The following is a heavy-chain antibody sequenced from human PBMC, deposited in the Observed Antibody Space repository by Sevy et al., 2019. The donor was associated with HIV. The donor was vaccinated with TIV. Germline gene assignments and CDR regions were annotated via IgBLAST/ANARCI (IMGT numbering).Heavy chain of an antibody. J-gene: IGHJ4*02. CDR2: IKGDGSDK. CDR1: GFTFSANW. CDR3: AHETFGRFES. D-gene: IGHD3-16*01. V-gene: IGHV3-7*01. Sequence: GGSLRLSCAASGFTFSANWMNWVRQAPGKGLEWVANIKGDGSDKYYLDSVEGRFTISRDNAKNLLYLQMNSLRVEDTAVYYCAHETFGRFESWGQGTLVTVSS.